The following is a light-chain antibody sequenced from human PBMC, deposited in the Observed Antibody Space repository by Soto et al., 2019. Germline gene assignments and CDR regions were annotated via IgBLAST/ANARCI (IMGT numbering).Light chain of an antibody. Sequence: DIQMTQSPSSLSASVGDRVTITCRASQNIINFLNWYQHRPGNAPKLLIYAASSLQSGVPSRFSGSGSGTEFTLTISSLQPEDFATYYWQHSYSTPPTFGGGTKVEIK. CDR1: QNIINF. CDR2: AAS. J-gene: IGKJ4*01. V-gene: IGKV1-39*01. CDR3: QHSYSTPPT.